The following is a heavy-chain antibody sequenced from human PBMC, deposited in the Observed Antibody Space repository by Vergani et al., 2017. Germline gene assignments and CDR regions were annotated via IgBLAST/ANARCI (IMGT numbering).Heavy chain of an antibody. Sequence: QVQLQESGPGLVKPSETLSLTCTVSGGSVSSGSYYWSWIRQPAGKVLEWIGYIYYSGSTNYNPSLKSRVTISVDTSKNQFSLKLSSVTAADTAVYYCARDSGSYXVDYWGQGTLVTVSS. D-gene: IGHD1-26*01. CDR3: ARDSGSYXVDY. J-gene: IGHJ4*02. CDR1: GGSVSSGSYY. V-gene: IGHV4-61*10. CDR2: IYYSGST.